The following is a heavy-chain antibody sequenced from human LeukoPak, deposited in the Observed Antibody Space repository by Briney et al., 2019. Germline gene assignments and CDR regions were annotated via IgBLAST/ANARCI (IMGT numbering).Heavy chain of an antibody. Sequence: GGSLRLSCAASGFTFSSYAMRWVRQAPGKGLEWVAVISYDGSNKYYADSVKGRFTISRDNSKNTLYLQMNSLRAEDTAVYYCARDLLHDSSGYWGQGTLVTVSS. J-gene: IGHJ4*02. CDR3: ARDLLHDSSGY. D-gene: IGHD3-22*01. CDR2: ISYDGSNK. V-gene: IGHV3-30*04. CDR1: GFTFSSYA.